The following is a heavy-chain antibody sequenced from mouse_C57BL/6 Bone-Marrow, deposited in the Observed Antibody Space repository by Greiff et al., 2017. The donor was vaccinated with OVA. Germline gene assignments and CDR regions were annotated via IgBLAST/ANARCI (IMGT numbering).Heavy chain of an antibody. CDR2: IDPENGDT. Sequence: EVKLMESGAELVRPGASVKLSCTASGFNIKDDYMHWVKQRPEQGLEWIGWIDPENGDTEYASKFQGKATITADTSSNTAYLQLSSLTSEDTAVYYCTTRYRYYAMDYWGQGTSVTVSS. J-gene: IGHJ4*01. CDR1: GFNIKDDY. V-gene: IGHV14-4*01. D-gene: IGHD1-1*01. CDR3: TTRYRYYAMDY.